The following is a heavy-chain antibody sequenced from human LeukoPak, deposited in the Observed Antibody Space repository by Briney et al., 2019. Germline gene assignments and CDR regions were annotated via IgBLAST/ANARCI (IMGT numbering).Heavy chain of an antibody. CDR2: INPNSGGT. CDR1: GYTFTGYY. J-gene: IGHJ6*03. V-gene: IGHV1-2*02. Sequence: ASVKVSCKASGYTFTGYYMHWVRQAPGQGLEWMGWINPNSGGTNYAQKFQGRVTMTRDTSISTAYMELSRLRSDDTAVYCCARDLGSSGYYFYYYYYYMDVWGKGTTVTVYS. D-gene: IGHD3-22*01. CDR3: ARDLGSSGYYFYYYYYYMDV.